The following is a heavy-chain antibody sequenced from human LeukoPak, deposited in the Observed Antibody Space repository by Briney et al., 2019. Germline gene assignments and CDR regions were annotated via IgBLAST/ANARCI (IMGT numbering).Heavy chain of an antibody. CDR2: IIPILGIT. J-gene: IGHJ4*02. V-gene: IGHV1-69*04. CDR3: ARPTLTTQVGYSGYDPFDY. CDR1: GGTFSNYA. D-gene: IGHD5-12*01. Sequence: SVKVSCKASGGTFSNYAISWVRQAPGQGPEWMGRIIPILGITNYAQRFQGRVTITADESTSTAYMELNSLRSEDTAVYYCARPTLTTQVGYSGYDPFDYWGQGTLVTVSS.